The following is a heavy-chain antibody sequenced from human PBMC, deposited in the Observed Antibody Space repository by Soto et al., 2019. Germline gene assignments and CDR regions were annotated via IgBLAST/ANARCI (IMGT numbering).Heavy chain of an antibody. CDR1: GFTFSSYG. CDR2: IWYDGSNK. CDR3: ATVETGTTGCFDY. Sequence: QVQLVESGGGVVQPGRSLRLSCAASGFTFSSYGMHWVRQAPGTGLEWVAVIWYDGSNKYYADSVKGRFTISRDNSKNTLYLQMNILRAEDTAVYYCATVETGTTGCFDYWGQGTLVTVSS. J-gene: IGHJ4*02. V-gene: IGHV3-33*01. D-gene: IGHD1-1*01.